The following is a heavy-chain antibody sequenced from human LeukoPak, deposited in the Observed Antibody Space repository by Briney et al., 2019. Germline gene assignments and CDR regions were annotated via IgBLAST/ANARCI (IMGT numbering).Heavy chain of an antibody. CDR1: GGSIGSSSYY. J-gene: IGHJ1*01. CDR3: AREHSGRSGHH. V-gene: IGHV4-39*07. CDR2: IYYSGPT. Sequence: SETLSLTCTVSGGSIGSSSYYWGGIRQPPGKGLEGIGSIYYSGPTHHHPSLKSRLPISVDTSKNRCSLKLSSVTAADTAVHYCAREHSGRSGHHWGKGTLVPVPT. D-gene: IGHD1-26*01.